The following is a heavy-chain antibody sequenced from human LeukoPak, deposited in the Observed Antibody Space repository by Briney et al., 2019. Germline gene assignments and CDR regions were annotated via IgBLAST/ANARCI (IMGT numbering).Heavy chain of an antibody. CDR2: IYYSGTT. CDR1: GGPISSSSYY. J-gene: IGHJ4*02. D-gene: IGHD5-18*01. Sequence: SETLSLTCTVSGGPISSSSYYWGWIRQPPGKGLEVIGSIYYSGTTYYNPSLKSRVTISVDRSKNQFSLKLSSVTAADMAVYYCARGRGYSYGYALDYWGQGTLVTVSS. V-gene: IGHV4-39*07. CDR3: ARGRGYSYGYALDY.